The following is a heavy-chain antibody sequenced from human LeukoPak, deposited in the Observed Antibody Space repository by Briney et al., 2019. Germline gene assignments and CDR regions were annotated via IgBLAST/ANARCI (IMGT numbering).Heavy chain of an antibody. V-gene: IGHV3-49*04. CDR3: TRELGATLTGNYYYYMDV. CDR2: IRSKTYRGTT. J-gene: IGHJ6*03. Sequence: GGSPRLSCTVSGFSVGDYAVNWVRQAPGKGLEWIGFIRSKTYRGTTEYAASVKGRFTISRDESKNIAYLQMNSLKTEDTAVYFCTRELGATLTGNYYYYMDVWGKGTTVTISS. CDR1: GFSVGDYA. D-gene: IGHD3-9*01.